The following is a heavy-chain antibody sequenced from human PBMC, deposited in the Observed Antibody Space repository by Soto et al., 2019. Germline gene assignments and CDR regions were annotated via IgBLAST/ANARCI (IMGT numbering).Heavy chain of an antibody. CDR3: ARVYYYDSSGYSNDAFDI. CDR1: GFTFSSYG. Sequence: GGSLRLSCAASGFTFSSYGMHWVRQAPGKGLEWVAVIWYDGSNKYYADSVKGRFTISRDNSKNTLYLQMNSLRAEDTAVYYCARVYYYDSSGYSNDAFDIWGQGTMVTVSS. CDR2: IWYDGSNK. V-gene: IGHV3-33*01. J-gene: IGHJ3*02. D-gene: IGHD3-22*01.